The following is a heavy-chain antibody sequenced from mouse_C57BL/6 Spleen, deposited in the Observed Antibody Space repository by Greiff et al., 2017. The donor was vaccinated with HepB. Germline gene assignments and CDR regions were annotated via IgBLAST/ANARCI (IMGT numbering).Heavy chain of an antibody. CDR3: ARRDGNDYDGFAY. Sequence: QVQLQQSGAELARPGASVKLSCKASGYTFTSYGISWVKQRTGQGLEWIGEIYPRSGNTYYNEKFKGKATLTADKSSSTAYMELRSLTSEDSAVYFCARRDGNDYDGFAYWGQGTLVTVSA. D-gene: IGHD2-4*01. CDR2: IYPRSGNT. J-gene: IGHJ3*01. CDR1: GYTFTSYG. V-gene: IGHV1-81*01.